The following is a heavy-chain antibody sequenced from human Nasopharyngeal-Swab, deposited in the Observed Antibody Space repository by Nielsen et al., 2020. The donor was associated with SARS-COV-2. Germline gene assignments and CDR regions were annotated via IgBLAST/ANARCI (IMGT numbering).Heavy chain of an antibody. CDR3: ARDDRYDFWSGYINWFDP. Sequence: GESLKISCAASGFTFSGYWMSWVRQAPGKGLEWVANIKQDGSEKYYVDSVKGRFSISRDNAKNSLYLQMNSLRAEDTAVYYCARDDRYDFWSGYINWFDPWGQGTLVTVSS. J-gene: IGHJ5*02. CDR2: IKQDGSEK. CDR1: GFTFSGYW. V-gene: IGHV3-7*01. D-gene: IGHD3-3*01.